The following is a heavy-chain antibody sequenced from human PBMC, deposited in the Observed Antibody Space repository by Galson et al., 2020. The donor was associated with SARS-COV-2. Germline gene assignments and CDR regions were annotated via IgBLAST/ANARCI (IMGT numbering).Heavy chain of an antibody. J-gene: IGHJ6*02. D-gene: IGHD3-3*01. CDR1: GYTLTELS. CDR2: FDPEDGET. Sequence: ASVKVSCKVSGYTLTELSMHWVRQAPGKGLEWMGGFDPEDGETIYAQKFQGRVTMTEDTSTDTAYMELSSLRSEDTAVYYCATDLTSRSTIFGVNQPRSGYYYYGMDVWGQGTTVTVSS. CDR3: ATDLTSRSTIFGVNQPRSGYYYYGMDV. V-gene: IGHV1-24*01.